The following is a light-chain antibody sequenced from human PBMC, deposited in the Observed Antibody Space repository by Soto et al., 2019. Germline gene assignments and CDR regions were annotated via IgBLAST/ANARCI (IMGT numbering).Light chain of an antibody. Sequence: QSALTQPASVSGSPGQSITISCARTSSDVGTYNLVSWYQQHPGKAPKLMIYEGTKRPSGVSNRFSGSKSGNTASLTISGRQAEDEANYYCCSYARSSTFIFGGGTKLTVL. V-gene: IGLV2-23*03. CDR1: SSDVGTYNL. CDR2: EGT. J-gene: IGLJ2*01. CDR3: CSYARSSTFI.